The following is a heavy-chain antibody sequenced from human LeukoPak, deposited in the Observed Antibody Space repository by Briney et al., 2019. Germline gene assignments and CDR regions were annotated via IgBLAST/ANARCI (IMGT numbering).Heavy chain of an antibody. V-gene: IGHV3-74*01. J-gene: IGHJ4*02. CDR3: AREGSSWSY. Sequence: GGSLRLSCATSGFTFSSYWMHWVRQAPGKGLVWVSRISTDGSTTTYADSVKGRFTISRDNAKDTAYLQMNSLRAEDTAVYYCAREGSSWSYWGQGTLVTVSS. D-gene: IGHD6-13*01. CDR1: GFTFSSYW. CDR2: ISTDGSTT.